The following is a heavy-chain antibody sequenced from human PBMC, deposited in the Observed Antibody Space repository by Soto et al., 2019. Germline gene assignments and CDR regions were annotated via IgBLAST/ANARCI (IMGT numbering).Heavy chain of an antibody. Sequence: EVQLLESGGGLVQPGGSLRLSCAASGFTFSSYAMSWVRQAPGKGLEWVSAISGSGGSTYYADSVKGRFTISRDNSKNTLYLQKNSLRAEDTAVYYCAKVKAGGDYHFDYWGQGTLVTVSS. J-gene: IGHJ4*02. V-gene: IGHV3-23*01. D-gene: IGHD4-17*01. CDR1: GFTFSSYA. CDR2: ISGSGGST. CDR3: AKVKAGGDYHFDY.